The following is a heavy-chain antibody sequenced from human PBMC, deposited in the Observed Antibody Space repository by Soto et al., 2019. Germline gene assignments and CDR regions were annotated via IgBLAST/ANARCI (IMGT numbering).Heavy chain of an antibody. D-gene: IGHD4-4*01. V-gene: IGHV3-23*01. CDR3: ADLYIERVEIRFDY. CDR1: GFTFSSYA. CDR2: ISGSGGST. Sequence: HPGGSLRLSCAASGFTFSSYAMSWVRQAPGKGLEWVSAISGSGGSTYYADSVKGRFTISRDNSKNTLYLQMNSLRAEDTAVYYCADLYIERVEIRFDYWGQGTLVTVSS. J-gene: IGHJ4*02.